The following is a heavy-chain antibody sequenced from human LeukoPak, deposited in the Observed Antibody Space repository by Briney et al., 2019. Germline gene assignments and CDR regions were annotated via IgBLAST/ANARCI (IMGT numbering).Heavy chain of an antibody. D-gene: IGHD3-3*01. CDR3: ARDRYDFWSGDIYYFDY. V-gene: IGHV3-53*01. CDR1: GFTFNTYT. CDR2: IYSGGST. J-gene: IGHJ4*02. Sequence: PGGSLRLSCAASGFTFNTYTMNWVRQAPGKGLEWVSVIYSGGSTFYADSVKGRFTISRDNSKNTLYLQMNSLRAEDTAVYYCARDRYDFWSGDIYYFDYWGQGTLVTVSS.